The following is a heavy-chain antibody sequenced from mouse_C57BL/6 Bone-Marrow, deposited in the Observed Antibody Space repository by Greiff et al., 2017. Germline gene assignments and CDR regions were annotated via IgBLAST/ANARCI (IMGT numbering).Heavy chain of an antibody. CDR1: GYTFTSYW. V-gene: IGHV1-50*01. D-gene: IGHD2-3*01. Sequence: QVQLQQPGAELVKPGASVKLSCKASGYTFTSYWMQWVKQRPGQGLEWIGEIDPSDSYTNYNQKFKGKATLTVDTSSSTAYMQLSSLTSEDSAVYYCARLYDDTTGGFYAMDYWGQGTSVTVSS. CDR2: IDPSDSYT. CDR3: ARLYDDTTGGFYAMDY. J-gene: IGHJ4*01.